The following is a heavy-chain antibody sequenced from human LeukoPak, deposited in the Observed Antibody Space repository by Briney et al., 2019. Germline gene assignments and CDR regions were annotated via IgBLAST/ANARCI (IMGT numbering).Heavy chain of an antibody. Sequence: GSLRLSCAASGFNVTNNYMSWIRQPPGKGLEWIGEINHSGSTNYNPSLKSRVTISVATSKNQFSLKLSSVTAADTAVYYCARFYQVVMDAFDIWGQGTMFTVSS. V-gene: IGHV4-34*01. CDR1: GFNVTNNY. CDR2: INHSGST. J-gene: IGHJ3*02. D-gene: IGHD3-22*01. CDR3: ARFYQVVMDAFDI.